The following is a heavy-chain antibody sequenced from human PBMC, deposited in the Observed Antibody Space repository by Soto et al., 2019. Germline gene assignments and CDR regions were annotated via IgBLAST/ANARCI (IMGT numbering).Heavy chain of an antibody. CDR3: ARGGPVLLWFGESGVDY. Sequence: QVQLQQWGAGLLKPSETLSLTCAVYGGSFSGYYWSWIRQPPGKGLEWIGEINHSGSTNYNPSLKSRVTISVDTSKNQFSLKLSSVTAADTAVYYCARGGPVLLWFGESGVDYWGQGTLVTVSS. V-gene: IGHV4-34*01. J-gene: IGHJ4*02. CDR1: GGSFSGYY. D-gene: IGHD3-10*01. CDR2: INHSGST.